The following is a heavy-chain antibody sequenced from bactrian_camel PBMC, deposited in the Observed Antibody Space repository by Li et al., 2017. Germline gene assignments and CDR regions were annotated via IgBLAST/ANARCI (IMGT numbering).Heavy chain of an antibody. Sequence: DVQLVESGGGLVRPGVSLRLSCVGSGFAFEFFYIYWVRQAPGKGLEWVSTVSNTGGTTYYVDSVKGRFTIARDNSKETVYLQMNSLKPEDTAVYYCVRDVDSTDGIPDFGYWGQGTQVTVS. J-gene: IGHJ6*01. CDR3: VRDVDSTDGIPDFGY. V-gene: IGHV3S40*01. CDR1: GFAFEFFY. CDR2: VSNTGGTT.